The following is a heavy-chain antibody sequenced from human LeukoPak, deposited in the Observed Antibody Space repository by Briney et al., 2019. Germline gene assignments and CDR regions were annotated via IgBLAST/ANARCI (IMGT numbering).Heavy chain of an antibody. V-gene: IGHV7-4-1*02. Sequence: ASVKVSCKASGCTFSNYYIHWVRQAPGQGLEWMGWINTNTGNPTYAQGFTGRFVFSLDTSVSTAYLQISSLKAEDTAVYYCARDSDYYGSGWPPLDYWGQGTLVTVSS. CDR3: ARDSDYYGSGWPPLDY. D-gene: IGHD3-10*01. J-gene: IGHJ4*02. CDR2: INTNTGNP. CDR1: GCTFSNYY.